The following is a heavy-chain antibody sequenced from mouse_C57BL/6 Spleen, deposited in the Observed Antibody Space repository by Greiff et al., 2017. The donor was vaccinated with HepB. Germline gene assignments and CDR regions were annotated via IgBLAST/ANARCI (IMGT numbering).Heavy chain of an antibody. V-gene: IGHV1-42*01. Sequence: EVQLQQSGPELVKPGASVKISCKASGYSFTGYYMNWVKQSPEKSLEWIGEINPSTGGTTYNQKFKAKATLTVDKSSSTAYMQLKSLTSEDSAVYYWARSGAGARDYWGQGTSVTVSS. J-gene: IGHJ4*01. D-gene: IGHD3-1*01. CDR2: INPSTGGT. CDR3: ARSGAGARDY. CDR1: GYSFTGYY.